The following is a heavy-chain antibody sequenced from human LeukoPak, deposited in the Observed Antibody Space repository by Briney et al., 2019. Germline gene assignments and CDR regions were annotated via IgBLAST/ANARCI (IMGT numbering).Heavy chain of an antibody. CDR3: ARGAPDIVAPDDAFDI. J-gene: IGHJ3*02. CDR1: GGSISSYY. Sequence: SETLSLTCTVSGGSISSYYWSWIRQPPGKGLEWIGYIYYSGSTNYNPSLKSRVTISVDTSKNQFSLKLSSVTAADTAVYYCARGAPDIVAPDDAFDIWGQGTMVTVSS. D-gene: IGHD5-12*01. CDR2: IYYSGST. V-gene: IGHV4-59*08.